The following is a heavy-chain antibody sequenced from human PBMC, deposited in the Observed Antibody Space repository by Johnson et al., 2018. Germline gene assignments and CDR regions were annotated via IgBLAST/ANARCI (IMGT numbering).Heavy chain of an antibody. D-gene: IGHD3-10*01. CDR1: GFTFSSYS. J-gene: IGHJ6*02. CDR3: TKDDGSGGAYFYGMDV. Sequence: VQLVQSGGGLVKPGGSLRLSCAASGFTFSSYSMNWVRQAPGKGLEWVSSISSSSSYIYYADSVKGRFTLPRDNAKNSLSLQMNSLRAEDTAVYYFTKDDGSGGAYFYGMDVWGQGTTVTVSS. CDR2: ISSSSSYI. V-gene: IGHV3-21*04.